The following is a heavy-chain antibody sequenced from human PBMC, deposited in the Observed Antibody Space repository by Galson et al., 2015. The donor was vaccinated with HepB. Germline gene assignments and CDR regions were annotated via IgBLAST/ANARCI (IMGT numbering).Heavy chain of an antibody. CDR3: AREKKAQMYSNYGYYYYMDV. CDR2: IGTAGDP. V-gene: IGHV3-13*05. J-gene: IGHJ6*03. Sequence: SLRLSCAASGFTFSSYDMHWVRQATGKGLEWVSAIGTAGDPYYPGSVKGRFTISRENAKNSLYLQMNSLRAGDTAVYYCAREKKAQMYSNYGYYYYMDVWGKGTTVTVSS. CDR1: GFTFSSYD. D-gene: IGHD4-11*01.